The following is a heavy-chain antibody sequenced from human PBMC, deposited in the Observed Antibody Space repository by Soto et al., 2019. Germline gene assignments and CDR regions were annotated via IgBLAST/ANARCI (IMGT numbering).Heavy chain of an antibody. V-gene: IGHV4-4*09. CDR1: GGSISSYH. J-gene: IGHJ6*02. D-gene: IGHD3-10*01. CDR2: IYHSGST. CDR3: ARRGYGPGFPYYYGMDV. Sequence: ETLSLTCTVSGGSISSYHWSWIRQPPGKGLEWIGYIYHSGSTNYNPSLKSRVTMSVDTPKNQFSLKLSSVTAADTAVYYCARRGYGPGFPYYYGMDVWGQGTTVTVSS.